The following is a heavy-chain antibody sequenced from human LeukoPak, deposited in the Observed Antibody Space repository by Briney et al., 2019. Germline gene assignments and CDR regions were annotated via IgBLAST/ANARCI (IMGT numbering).Heavy chain of an antibody. CDR2: IYYNGTT. CDR3: ARETLWFGEPPGPFDY. D-gene: IGHD3-10*01. V-gene: IGHV4-59*01. CDR1: GGSISRYY. J-gene: IGHJ4*02. Sequence: PSETLSLTCSVAGGSISRYYWSWIRHPPGKGLEWVGYIYYNGTTNYNPSLKSRVTISVDTSKNQFSVKLSSVTAADTAVYYCARETLWFGEPPGPFDYWGQGTLVTVSS.